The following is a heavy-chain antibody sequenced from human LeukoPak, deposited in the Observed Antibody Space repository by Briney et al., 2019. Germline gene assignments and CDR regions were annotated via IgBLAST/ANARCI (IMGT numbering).Heavy chain of an antibody. CDR3: ARTMITFGGDDFDY. V-gene: IGHV3-48*04. D-gene: IGHD3-16*01. Sequence: GGSLRLSCAASGFTFSSYSMNWVRQAPGKGLEWVSYISSSSSTIYYADSVKGRFTISRDNAKNSLYLQMNSLRAEDTAVYYCARTMITFGGDDFDYWGQGTLVTVSS. CDR2: ISSSSSTI. J-gene: IGHJ4*02. CDR1: GFTFSSYS.